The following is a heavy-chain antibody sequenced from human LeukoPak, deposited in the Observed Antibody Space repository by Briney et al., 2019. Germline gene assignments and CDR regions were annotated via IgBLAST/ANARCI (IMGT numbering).Heavy chain of an antibody. D-gene: IGHD5-24*01. CDR2: FDPEDDET. V-gene: IGHV1-24*01. CDR1: GYTLTELS. Sequence: GASVKVSCKVSGYTLTELSMHWVRQAPGKGLEWMGGFDPEDDETIYAQKFQGRVTITADKSTSTAYMELSSLRSEDTAVYYCARWPDVLLKKNAFDIWGQGTMVTVSS. J-gene: IGHJ3*02. CDR3: ARWPDVLLKKNAFDI.